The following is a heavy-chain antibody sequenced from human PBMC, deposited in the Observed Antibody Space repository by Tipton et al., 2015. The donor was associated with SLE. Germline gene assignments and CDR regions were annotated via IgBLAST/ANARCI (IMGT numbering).Heavy chain of an antibody. CDR2: INPLFGPP. CDR1: GVTFIRHV. Sequence: QLVQSGGEVKKPGSSVKLSCRSSGVTFIRHVFSWVRQAPGEGLEWMGWINPLFGPPSYAQKFQGRLTIVADESTSTSYMELSSLTSEDTAIYYCARAPGGEGVTFGPFPDWGQGALVVVSS. CDR3: ARAPGGEGVTFGPFPD. V-gene: IGHV1-69*01. D-gene: IGHD2-21*02. J-gene: IGHJ4*02.